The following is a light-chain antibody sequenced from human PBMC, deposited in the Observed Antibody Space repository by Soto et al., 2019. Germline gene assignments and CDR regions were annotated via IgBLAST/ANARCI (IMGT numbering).Light chain of an antibody. CDR2: DAS. J-gene: IGKJ1*01. V-gene: IGKV1-5*01. Sequence: DIQMTQYPSTLSASVGDRVTITCRASQSISSWLAWYQQKPGKAPKFLIYDASALESGVPSRFSGSGSGTDFTLTISSLEPEDFAVYYCQQRSNWPRTFGQGTKVDIK. CDR3: QQRSNWPRT. CDR1: QSISSW.